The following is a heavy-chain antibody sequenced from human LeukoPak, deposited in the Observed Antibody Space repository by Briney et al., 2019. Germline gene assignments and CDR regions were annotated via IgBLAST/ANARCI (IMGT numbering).Heavy chain of an antibody. CDR1: GYTFTDYY. D-gene: IGHD2-21*02. CDR2: VDPEDGET. Sequence: ASVKVSCKASGYTFTDYYMHWVQQAPGKGLEWMGLVDPEDGETIYAEKFQGRVTITADTSTDTAYMELSSLRSEDTAVYYCATAAHIVVVTATTWDFQHWGQGTLVTVSS. CDR3: ATAAHIVVVTATTWDFQH. V-gene: IGHV1-69-2*01. J-gene: IGHJ1*01.